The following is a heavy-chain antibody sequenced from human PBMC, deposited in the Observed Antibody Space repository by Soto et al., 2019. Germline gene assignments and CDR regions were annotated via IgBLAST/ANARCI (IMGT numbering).Heavy chain of an antibody. V-gene: IGHV3-64*01. CDR2: MTSNGDRA. CDR3: ARDRGEYTSGWYDY. D-gene: IGHD6-19*01. CDR1: GFTFTSHA. Sequence: EVQLVESGGGVVQPGGSLRLSCAASGFTFTSHAIHWVRQAPGKGLEYVSSMTSNGDRADYANSVKGRFTVSRDESKNTLYLQMDSLRTEDMAVYYCARDRGEYTSGWYDYWGQGTLVTVSS. J-gene: IGHJ4*02.